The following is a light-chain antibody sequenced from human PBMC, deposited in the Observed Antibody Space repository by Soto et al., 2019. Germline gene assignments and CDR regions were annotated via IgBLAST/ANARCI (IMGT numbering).Light chain of an antibody. CDR3: QQYNNWPPYT. J-gene: IGKJ2*01. CDR2: GAS. CDR1: QSVSSN. V-gene: IGKV3-15*01. Sequence: IVMTQSPVTLSVSPGESATLSCRASQSVSSNLAWYQENPGQAPRLLIYGASTRATGIPARFSGSGSGTEFTLTISSLQSEDFAVYYCQQYNNWPPYTFGQGTKLEIK.